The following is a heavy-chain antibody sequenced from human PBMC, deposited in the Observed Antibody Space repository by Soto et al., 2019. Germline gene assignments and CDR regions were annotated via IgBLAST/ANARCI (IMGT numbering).Heavy chain of an antibody. V-gene: IGHV4-59*01. D-gene: IGHD3-22*01. J-gene: IGHJ3*02. CDR2: VHYTGST. CDR3: ARGYYDSNGQSNTFDI. Sequence: KASETLSLTCTVSGASIRISYWSWIRHSPGKGLEWIGFVHYTGSTNYNPSLKGRVTISVDTSKNQCSLRLTSVTAADTAVYYCARGYYDSNGQSNTFDIWGQGTMVT. CDR1: GASIRISY.